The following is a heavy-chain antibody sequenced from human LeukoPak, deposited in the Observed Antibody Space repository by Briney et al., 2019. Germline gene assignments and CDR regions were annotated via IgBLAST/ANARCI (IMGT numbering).Heavy chain of an antibody. CDR1: GYTFTSYY. CDR2: TNPSGGST. Sequence: ASVKVSCKASGYTFTSYYMHWVRQAPGQGLEWMGITNPSGGSTSYAQKFQGRVTMTRDTSTSTVYMELGSLRSEDTAVYYCARDRSIAVAGTRGYFDYWGQGTLVTVSS. CDR3: ARDRSIAVAGTRGYFDY. J-gene: IGHJ4*02. D-gene: IGHD6-19*01. V-gene: IGHV1-46*01.